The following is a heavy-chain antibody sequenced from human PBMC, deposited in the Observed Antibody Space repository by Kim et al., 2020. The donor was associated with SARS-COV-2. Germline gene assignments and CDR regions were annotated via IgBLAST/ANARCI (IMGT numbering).Heavy chain of an antibody. V-gene: IGHV4-39*01. CDR3: ARQYSYNYWAFDY. Sequence: SETLSLTCTVSVGSISSSYHWGWIRQPPGKGLEWIGSIYYTGTTYYNPSLKSRLTISVDTSKNQFSLKLSSVTAADTAVYYCARQYSYNYWAFDYWGQGTLVTVSS. D-gene: IGHD5-18*01. J-gene: IGHJ4*02. CDR1: VGSISSSYH. CDR2: IYYTGTT.